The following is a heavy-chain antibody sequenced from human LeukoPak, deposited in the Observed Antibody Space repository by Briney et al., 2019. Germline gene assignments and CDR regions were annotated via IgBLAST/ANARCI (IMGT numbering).Heavy chain of an antibody. J-gene: IGHJ4*02. CDR2: INQSGSEN. V-gene: IGHV3-7*01. D-gene: IGHD3-22*01. CDR1: GFTFSRYW. CDR3: ARGWTYYYDSSGYKLFDY. Sequence: PGGSLRLSCAAPGFTFSRYWMSWVRQAPGKGLEWVADINQSGSENYYVDSVNARFTISRDNANNSLYLQMNRLRAEDTAVYYCARGWTYYYDSSGYKLFDYWGQGTLVTVSS.